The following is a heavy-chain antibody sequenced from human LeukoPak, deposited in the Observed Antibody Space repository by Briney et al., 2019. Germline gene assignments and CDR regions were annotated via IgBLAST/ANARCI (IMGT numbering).Heavy chain of an antibody. V-gene: IGHV3-33*04. CDR1: GFIYSHYG. J-gene: IGHJ4*01. CDR3: ARDAKRGFDYSNSLEY. D-gene: IGHD4-11*01. Sequence: GSSLRLSCAAWGFIYSHYGMHCVRQAPGRGLEWVAVIWREGSNRFYAGCVKGRFTISRDNPQNTLCVQKNTVRHEDTPISYCARDAKRGFDYSNSLEYWGHGTLVTVSS. CDR2: IWREGSNR.